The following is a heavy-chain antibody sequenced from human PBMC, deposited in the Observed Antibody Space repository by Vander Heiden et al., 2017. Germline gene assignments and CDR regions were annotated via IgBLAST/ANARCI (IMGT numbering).Heavy chain of an antibody. V-gene: IGHV3-43*01. CDR2: ISWDGGST. D-gene: IGHD3-3*01. CDR3: AKDIATSGYFDY. Sequence: EVQLVESGGAVVQPGGSLRLPWAASGFAFDDYTMHWVRQAPGKGLEWVSLISWDGGSTYYADSVRGRFTISRDNSKNSLYLQMNSLRTEDIALYYCAKDIATSGYFDYCGQGTLVTVSS. CDR1: GFAFDDYT. J-gene: IGHJ4*02.